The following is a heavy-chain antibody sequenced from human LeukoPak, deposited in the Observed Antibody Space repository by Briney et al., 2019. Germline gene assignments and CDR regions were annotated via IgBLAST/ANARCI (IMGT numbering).Heavy chain of an antibody. CDR1: GGSVSSGSYY. CDR2: IYYSGST. J-gene: IGHJ4*02. CDR3: ARAVVLAYCGGDCYSREDY. V-gene: IGHV4-61*01. Sequence: SETLSLTCTVSGGSVSSGSYYWSWIRQPPGKGLEWIGYIYYSGSTNYNPSLKSRVTISVDTSKNQFSLKLSSVTAADTAVYYCARAVVLAYCGGDCYSREDYWGQGTPVTVSS. D-gene: IGHD2-21*02.